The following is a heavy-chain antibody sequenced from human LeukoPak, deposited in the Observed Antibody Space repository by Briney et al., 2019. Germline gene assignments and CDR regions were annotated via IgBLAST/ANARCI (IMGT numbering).Heavy chain of an antibody. D-gene: IGHD3-10*01. CDR3: ARVMVRGVIGYYYYYGMDV. CDR2: IWYGGSNK. V-gene: IGHV3-33*08. Sequence: GGSLRLSCAASGFTFSSYGMHWVRQAPGKGLEWVAVIWYGGSNKYYADSVKGRFTISRDNSKNTLYLQMNSLRAEDTAVYYCARVMVRGVIGYYYYYGMDVWGQGTTVTVSS. CDR1: GFTFSSYG. J-gene: IGHJ6*02.